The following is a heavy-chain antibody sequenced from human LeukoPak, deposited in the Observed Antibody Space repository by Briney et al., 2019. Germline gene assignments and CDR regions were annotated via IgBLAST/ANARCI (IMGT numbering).Heavy chain of an antibody. CDR3: ARGNSRWSTPTSSYYYRMDV. D-gene: IGHD4-23*01. Sequence: SVTVSCKASGGTLNSYSITWVPQAPGQGLEWMGGIIPIFSTANYAQKFQGRVTITADESTNTAYMELSSLTSDDTAVYYCARGNSRWSTPTSSYYYRMDVWGQGTTVAVSS. CDR1: GGTLNSYS. V-gene: IGHV1-69*01. CDR2: IIPIFSTA. J-gene: IGHJ6*02.